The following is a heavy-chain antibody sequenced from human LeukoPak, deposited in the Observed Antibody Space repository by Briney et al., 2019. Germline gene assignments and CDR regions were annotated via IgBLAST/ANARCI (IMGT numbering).Heavy chain of an antibody. CDR1: GFIFRSYW. CDR3: ARLYDYGLEY. D-gene: IGHD4/OR15-4a*01. CDR2: IQPDGSEK. J-gene: IGHJ4*02. V-gene: IGHV3-7*01. Sequence: GGSLRLSCAASGFIFRSYWMGWVRRVPGKGLEWVASIQPDGSEKYYEDSMKGRFTISRDNADNSLFLQVNSLRAEDTAVYYCARLYDYGLEYWGQGTPVTVSS.